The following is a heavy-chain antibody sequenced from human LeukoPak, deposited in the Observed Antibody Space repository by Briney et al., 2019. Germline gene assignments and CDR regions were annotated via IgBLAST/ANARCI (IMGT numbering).Heavy chain of an antibody. D-gene: IGHD3-9*01. CDR3: ASPPPDYDILTGYRRYFQH. J-gene: IGHJ1*01. Sequence: ASVKVSCKASGYTFTGYYMHWVRQAPGQGLEWMGWINPNSGGTNYAQKFQGRVTMTRDTSISTAYMELSRLRSDDTAVYYCASPPPDYDILTGYRRYFQHWGRGTLVTVSS. CDR1: GYTFTGYY. CDR2: INPNSGGT. V-gene: IGHV1-2*02.